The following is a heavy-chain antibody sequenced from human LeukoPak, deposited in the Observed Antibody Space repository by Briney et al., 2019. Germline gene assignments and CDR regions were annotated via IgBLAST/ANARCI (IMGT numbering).Heavy chain of an antibody. CDR1: GGTFIGYA. D-gene: IGHD6-6*01. V-gene: IGHV1-69*01. CDR3: ARDVREYSSSSGRGWFDP. Sequence: ASVKVSCKASGGTFIGYAISWVRQAPGQGGEWMGGIIPIFGRANYAQKFQGRVTITADESTSTAYMELSSLRSEDTAVYYCARDVREYSSSSGRGWFDPWGQGTLVTVSS. J-gene: IGHJ5*02. CDR2: IIPIFGRA.